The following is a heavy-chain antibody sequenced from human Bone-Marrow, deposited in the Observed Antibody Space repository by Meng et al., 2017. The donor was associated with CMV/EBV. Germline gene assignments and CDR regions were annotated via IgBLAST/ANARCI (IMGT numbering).Heavy chain of an antibody. V-gene: IGHV1-69*01. Sequence: KASGGTFSSYAIRWVRQAPGQGLEWMGVIIPIFGTRNYAQKSQGRVTITADESTSTAYMELSSLRSEDTAVYYCARGWGGDQEAIDYWGQGTLVTVSS. CDR3: ARGWGGDQEAIDY. CDR2: IIPIFGTR. J-gene: IGHJ4*02. CDR1: GGTFSSYA. D-gene: IGHD4-17*01.